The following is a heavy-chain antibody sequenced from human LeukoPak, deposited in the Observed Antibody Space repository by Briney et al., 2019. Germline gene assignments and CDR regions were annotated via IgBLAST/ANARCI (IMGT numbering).Heavy chain of an antibody. CDR3: AKKYSSSPSGAFDI. J-gene: IGHJ3*02. CDR1: GFTFSSYG. V-gene: IGHV3-30*02. D-gene: IGHD6-6*01. Sequence: GSLRFSCAASGFTFSSYGMHWVRQAPGKGLEWVAFIRYDGSNKYYADSVKGRFTISRDNSKNTLYLQMNSLRAEDTAVYYCAKKYSSSPSGAFDIWGQGTMVTVSS. CDR2: IRYDGSNK.